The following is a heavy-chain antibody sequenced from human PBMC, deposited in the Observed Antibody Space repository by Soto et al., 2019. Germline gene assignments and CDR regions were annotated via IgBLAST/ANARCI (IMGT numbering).Heavy chain of an antibody. Sequence: QVQLQESGPGLVKPSGTLSLSCAVSGASISSNNWWSWVRQPPGKGLEWIGESYHSGSTSYNPSLKSRVTISLDKSKNQFSLKLNSVTAADTAVYYCASKASIAATGGAFDIWGQGTMVTVSS. V-gene: IGHV4-4*02. J-gene: IGHJ3*02. CDR2: SYHSGST. D-gene: IGHD6-13*01. CDR1: GASISSNNW. CDR3: ASKASIAATGGAFDI.